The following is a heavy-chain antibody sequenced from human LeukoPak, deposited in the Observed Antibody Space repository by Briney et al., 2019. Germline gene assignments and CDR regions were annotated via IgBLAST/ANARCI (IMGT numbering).Heavy chain of an antibody. CDR1: GFTFSIYA. V-gene: IGHV3-23*01. D-gene: IGHD3-3*01. J-gene: IGHJ4*02. CDR3: TKDPHPHAPDYYFDY. CDR2: ISGSGGST. Sequence: PGGSLRLSCAASGFTFSIYAMSCVRQAPGKGLEWVSAISGSGGSTYYADSVKVRFPISRDNSKNTLYLQINSLRAEDTAVYSCTKDPHPHAPDYYFDYWGQGTLVTVSS.